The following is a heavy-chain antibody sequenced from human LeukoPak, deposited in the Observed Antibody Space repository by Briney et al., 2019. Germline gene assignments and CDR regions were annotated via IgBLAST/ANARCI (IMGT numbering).Heavy chain of an antibody. CDR1: GYTFTSYY. Sequence: ASVKVSCKASGYTFTSYYMHWVRQAPAQGLEWMGLINPSGGCTSYAQKFQGRVTMTRDTSKSTVYMELSSLSSEDTAVYYCASQGYSGGYYLECWGKGAIVTV. CDR3: ASQGYSGGYYLEC. J-gene: IGHJ4*02. V-gene: IGHV1-46*01. D-gene: IGHD1-26*01. CDR2: INPSGGCT.